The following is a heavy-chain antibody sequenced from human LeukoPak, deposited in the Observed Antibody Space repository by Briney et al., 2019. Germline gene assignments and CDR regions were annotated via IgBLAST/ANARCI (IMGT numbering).Heavy chain of an antibody. Sequence: SETLSLTCTVSGGSISSDNYYWNWIRQPAGKGLEWIGRIYTSGSTNYNPSLKSRVTISVDTSKNQFSLKLSSVTAADTAVYYCARGGYYGPGNDFRFDPWGQGTLVTVSS. V-gene: IGHV4-61*02. CDR2: IYTSGST. J-gene: IGHJ5*02. CDR3: ARGGYYGPGNDFRFDP. CDR1: GGSISSDNYY. D-gene: IGHD3-10*01.